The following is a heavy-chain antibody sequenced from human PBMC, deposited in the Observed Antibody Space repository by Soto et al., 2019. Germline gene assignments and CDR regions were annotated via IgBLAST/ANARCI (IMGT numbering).Heavy chain of an antibody. CDR1: GYTFTSYG. J-gene: IGHJ5*02. V-gene: IGHV1-18*01. Sequence: QVQLVQSGAEVKKPGASVKVSCKASGYTFTSYGISWVRQAPGQGLEWMGWISAYNGNTNYAQKLQGRVTMTTDTSTSTAYMELRSLRSDDTAVYYCARGPRTEYYYGSGSYPGWFDPWGQGTLVTVSS. CDR3: ARGPRTEYYYGSGSYPGWFDP. D-gene: IGHD3-10*01. CDR2: ISAYNGNT.